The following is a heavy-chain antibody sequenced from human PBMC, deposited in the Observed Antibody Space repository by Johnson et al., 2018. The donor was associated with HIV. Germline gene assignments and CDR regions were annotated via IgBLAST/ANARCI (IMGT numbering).Heavy chain of an antibody. CDR2: IKSKTGGGTT. V-gene: IGHV3-15*01. CDR1: GFTFSSYA. Sequence: VQLVESGGGLVQPGGSLRLSCAASGFTFSSYAMSWVRQAPGKGLEWLGRIKSKTGGGTTSYAAPVKGRFTISRDDSKDTVYLHMNSLKVDDTAVYYCTTDWEYYYGSGKLDAFDMWGQGTMVTVSS. J-gene: IGHJ3*02. D-gene: IGHD3-10*01. CDR3: TTDWEYYYGSGKLDAFDM.